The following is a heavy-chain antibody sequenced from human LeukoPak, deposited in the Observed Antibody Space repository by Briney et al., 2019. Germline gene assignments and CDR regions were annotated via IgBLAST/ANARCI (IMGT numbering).Heavy chain of an antibody. CDR3: ARDLFGYSYGETYQH. D-gene: IGHD5-18*01. CDR2: INPNSGGT. Sequence: ASVKLSCKASGYTFTGYYMHWVRQAPGQGLEWMGWINPNSGGTNYAQKFQGRVTMTRDTSISTAYMELSRLRSDDTAVYYCARDLFGYSYGETYQHWGQGTLVTVSS. J-gene: IGHJ1*01. CDR1: GYTFTGYY. V-gene: IGHV1-2*02.